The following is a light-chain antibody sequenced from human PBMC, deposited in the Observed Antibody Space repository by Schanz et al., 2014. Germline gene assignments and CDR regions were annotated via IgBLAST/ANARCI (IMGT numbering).Light chain of an antibody. CDR3: QSYDSSLSGSV. V-gene: IGLV1-40*01. J-gene: IGLJ2*01. Sequence: QSVLTQPPSVFGAPGQRVTISCTGSSSNIGAGYDVHWYQQLPGTAPKLLIYDNSNRPSGVPDRFSGSKSGTSASLAITGLQAEDEADYYCQSYDSSLSGSVFGGGTKLTVL. CDR1: SSNIGAGYD. CDR2: DNS.